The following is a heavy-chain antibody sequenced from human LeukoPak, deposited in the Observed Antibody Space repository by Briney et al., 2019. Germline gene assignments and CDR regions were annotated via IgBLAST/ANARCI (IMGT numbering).Heavy chain of an antibody. CDR3: AKGDTPDNSYNYFAP. CDR2: ISYSGDGT. D-gene: IGHD1-1*01. Sequence: GGSLRVSCAASGFIISGYAMSWVRQAPGKGLEWVSSISYSGDGTRYADSVKGRCTISREDSKNTLYLQMNSLRAEDTAVYYCAKGDTPDNSYNYFAPWGQGTLVTVSS. CDR1: GFIISGYA. V-gene: IGHV3-23*01. J-gene: IGHJ5*02.